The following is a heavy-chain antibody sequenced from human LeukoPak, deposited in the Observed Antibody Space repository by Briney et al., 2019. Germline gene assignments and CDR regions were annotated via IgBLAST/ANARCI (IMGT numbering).Heavy chain of an antibody. CDR1: GYTFTGYY. J-gene: IGHJ5*02. CDR2: INPNSGGT. CDR3: ARGLGRITMIVVVPRFDP. V-gene: IGHV1-2*06. D-gene: IGHD3-22*01. Sequence: ASVKVSCKASGYTFTGYYMHWVRQAPGQGLEWMGRINPNSGGTNYAQKFQGRVTMTMDTSISTAYMELSRLRSDDTAVYHCARGLGRITMIVVVPRFDPWGQGTLVTVSS.